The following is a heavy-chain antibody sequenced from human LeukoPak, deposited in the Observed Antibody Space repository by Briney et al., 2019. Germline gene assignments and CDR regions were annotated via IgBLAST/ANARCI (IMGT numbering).Heavy chain of an antibody. D-gene: IGHD3-10*01. V-gene: IGHV3-7*01. CDR3: ARGYYYGSGTCPSPYFDY. CDR2: MKQDGSEK. J-gene: IGHJ4*02. CDR1: GFTFSNYW. Sequence: PGGSLRLSCAASGFTFSNYWMSWVRQAPGKGLEWVANMKQDGSEKYYVDSVKGRVTISRDNAKNSLYLQMHSLRAEDTALYYCARGYYYGSGTCPSPYFDYWGQGTLVTVSS.